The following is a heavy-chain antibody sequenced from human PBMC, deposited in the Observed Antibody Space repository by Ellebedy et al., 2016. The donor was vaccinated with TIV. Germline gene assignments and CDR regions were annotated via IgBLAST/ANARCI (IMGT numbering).Heavy chain of an antibody. V-gene: IGHV3-21*01. CDR1: GSTFSSYW. CDR2: ISNSAAYI. Sequence: GESLKISCAASGSTFSSYWMHWVRQAPGKGLEWVSSISNSAAYIDYADSVKGRFTISRDNAKNSLYLQMNSLRAEDTAVYYCARTPDYYYYMDVWGQGTTVTVSS. CDR3: ARTPDYYYYMDV. J-gene: IGHJ6*03.